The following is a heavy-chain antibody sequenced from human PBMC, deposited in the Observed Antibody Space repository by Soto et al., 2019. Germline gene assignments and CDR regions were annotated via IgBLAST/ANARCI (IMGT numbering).Heavy chain of an antibody. Sequence: PSETLSLTCTVSVGSISSYYWSWIRQPPGKGLEWVGYIYYNGATNYNPSLEGRVTVSVDTSKNQFSLHLISVTAADTAVYYCAKVRASQWELLPYYFDYWGQGTPVTVSS. CDR2: IYYNGAT. CDR3: AKVRASQWELLPYYFDY. CDR1: VGSISSYY. J-gene: IGHJ4*02. D-gene: IGHD1-26*01. V-gene: IGHV4-59*13.